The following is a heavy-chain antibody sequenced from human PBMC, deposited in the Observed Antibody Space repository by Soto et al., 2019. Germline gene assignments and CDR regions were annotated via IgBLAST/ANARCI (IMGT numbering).Heavy chain of an antibody. CDR1: GFTLTTYA. CDR3: AKDPRGDFWSPLDY. CDR2: ISTSGNSI. D-gene: IGHD3-3*01. J-gene: IGHJ4*02. Sequence: GGSLRLSCAASGFTLTTYAMSWVRQAPGKGLEWVSVISTSGNSIHYADSVKGRFTISRDTSKNTLYLQMHSLRGDDSAIYYCAKDPRGDFWSPLDYWGQGTLVTVSS. V-gene: IGHV3-23*01.